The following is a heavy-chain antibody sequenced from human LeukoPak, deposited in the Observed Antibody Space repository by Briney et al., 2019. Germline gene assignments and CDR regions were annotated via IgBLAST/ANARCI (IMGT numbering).Heavy chain of an antibody. CDR1: GFTLRSYA. CDR2: ISGSGRTT. V-gene: IGHV3-23*01. CDR3: AKEDDIAAERAPFDY. Sequence: GGSLRLSCAASGFTLRSYAVTWVRQAPGKGLEWVSGISGSGRTTYYADSVKGRFNIARDNSNNTLYLQMNSLRADDTAVYYCAKEDDIAAERAPFDYWGQGALVTVSS. J-gene: IGHJ4*02. D-gene: IGHD6-6*01.